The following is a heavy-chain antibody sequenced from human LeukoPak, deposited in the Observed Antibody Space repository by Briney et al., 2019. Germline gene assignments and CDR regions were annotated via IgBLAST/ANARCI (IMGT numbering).Heavy chain of an antibody. V-gene: IGHV4-30-4*08. D-gene: IGHD1-1*01. CDR3: ARGQLERRSVDY. CDR2: IYYSGST. J-gene: IGHJ4*02. Sequence: SQTLSLTCTVSGGSISRGDYYWSWIRQPPGKGLEWIGYIYYSGSTYYNPSLKSRVTISVDTSKNQFSLKLSSATAADTAVYYCARGQLERRSVDYWGQGTLVTVSS. CDR1: GGSISRGDYY.